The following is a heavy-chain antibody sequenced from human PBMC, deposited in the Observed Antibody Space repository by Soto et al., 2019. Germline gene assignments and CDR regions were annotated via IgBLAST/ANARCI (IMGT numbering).Heavy chain of an antibody. CDR1: GFSFTTDGMG. CDR3: AHLYWAVSGTRYYFDY. V-gene: IGHV2-5*02. D-gene: IGHD6-19*01. J-gene: IGHJ4*02. Sequence: QITLKESGHTLVKPTQTLTLTCTFSGFSFTTDGMGVGWIRQPPGKALEWLALIYWDDDKRYSPSLKSRLTITKDASRTQVVLTLTNMDPADTATYYCAHLYWAVSGTRYYFDYWGQGTLVTVSS. CDR2: IYWDDDK.